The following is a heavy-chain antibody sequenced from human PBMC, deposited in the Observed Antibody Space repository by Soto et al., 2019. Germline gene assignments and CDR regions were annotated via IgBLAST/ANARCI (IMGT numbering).Heavy chain of an antibody. CDR2: ISYDGSNK. Sequence: PGGSLRLSCAASGFTFSSHGMHWVRQAPGKGLEWVAVISYDGSNKYYADSVKGRFTISRDNSKNTLYLQMNSLRAEDTAVYYCAKDLYGIKQWLVRGSAPDDYWGQGTLVTVSS. CDR1: GFTFSSHG. J-gene: IGHJ4*02. V-gene: IGHV3-30*18. D-gene: IGHD6-19*01. CDR3: AKDLYGIKQWLVRGSAPDDY.